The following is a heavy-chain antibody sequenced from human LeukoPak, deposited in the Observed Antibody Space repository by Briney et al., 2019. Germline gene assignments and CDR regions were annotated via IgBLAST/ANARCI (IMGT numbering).Heavy chain of an antibody. D-gene: IGHD3-3*01. Sequence: GGSLRLSCAASGFTFSSYWMSWVRQAPGKGLEWVANIKQDGSEKYYVDSVKGRFTISRDNAKNSLYLQMNSLRAEDTAVYYCARVATLRFLEWFLYYYYGMDDWGQGTTVTVSS. V-gene: IGHV3-7*01. J-gene: IGHJ6*02. CDR2: IKQDGSEK. CDR1: GFTFSSYW. CDR3: ARVATLRFLEWFLYYYYGMDD.